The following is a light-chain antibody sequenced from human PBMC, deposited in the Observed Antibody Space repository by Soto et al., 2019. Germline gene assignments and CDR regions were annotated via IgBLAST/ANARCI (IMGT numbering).Light chain of an antibody. V-gene: IGKV1-5*03. CDR3: QQNNRYPWT. J-gene: IGKJ1*01. CDR2: KAS. Sequence: DIQMTQSPSSLSASVGDRVTITCRASQNINNWLAWYQQKPGKGPSLLIYKASNLESGVSSRFSGSGSGTEFTLTISSLQPDDIGTYYCQQNNRYPWTFGQGTKVDTK. CDR1: QNINNW.